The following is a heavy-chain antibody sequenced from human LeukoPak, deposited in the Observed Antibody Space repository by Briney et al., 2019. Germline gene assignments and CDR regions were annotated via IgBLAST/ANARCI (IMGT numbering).Heavy chain of an antibody. J-gene: IGHJ4*02. Sequence: GGSLRLSSAASGFTFSSYAMTWVRQAPGQGLEWVSAISGSAGSTYYTDSVKGRFTISSNNSKNTVYLQMNTLRAEDTAVYYCAKIITGTTLPKYYFEYWGQGTLVTVSS. CDR3: AKIITGTTLPKYYFEY. V-gene: IGHV3-23*01. CDR2: ISGSAGST. CDR1: GFTFSSYA. D-gene: IGHD1-7*01.